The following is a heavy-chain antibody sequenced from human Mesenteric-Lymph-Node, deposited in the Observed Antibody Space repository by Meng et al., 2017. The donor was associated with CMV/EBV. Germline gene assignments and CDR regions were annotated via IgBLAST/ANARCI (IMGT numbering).Heavy chain of an antibody. CDR3: ARAHDLTGSRGMDV. J-gene: IGHJ6*02. D-gene: IGHD3-9*01. CDR2: ISYDGSNK. CDR1: GFTFSSYA. Sequence: GESLKISCAASGFTFSSYAMHWVRQAPGKGLEWVAVISYDGSNKYYADSVKGRFTISRDNSENTLYLQMNSLRTEDTALYYCARAHDLTGSRGMDVWGQGTTVTVSS. V-gene: IGHV3-30*04.